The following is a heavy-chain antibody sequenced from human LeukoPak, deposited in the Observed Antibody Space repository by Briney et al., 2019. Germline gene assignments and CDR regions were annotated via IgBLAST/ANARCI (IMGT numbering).Heavy chain of an antibody. V-gene: IGHV3-9*01. D-gene: IGHD6-25*01. Sequence: PGRSLRLSCAASGFTFDDYAMHWVRQAPGKGLEWVSGISWNSGSIGYADSVKGRFTISRDNAKNTLYLQMNSLRAEDTAVYYCTRDMSPAHYWGQGTRVTVSS. J-gene: IGHJ4*02. CDR1: GFTFDDYA. CDR3: TRDMSPAHY. CDR2: ISWNSGSI.